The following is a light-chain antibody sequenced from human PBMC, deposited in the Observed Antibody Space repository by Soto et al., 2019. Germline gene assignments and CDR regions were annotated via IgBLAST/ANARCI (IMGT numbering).Light chain of an antibody. J-gene: IGKJ3*01. CDR3: MKYANSPFT. CDR2: GAS. CDR1: QTIDNT. Sequence: DIVLTQSPATLSLSPGERATLSCRASQTIDNTLAWYQRKPGQANRFLIYGASHRAIGIPDRFSGRGSGTDVTLTISRLEPEEFAVYDGMKYANSPFTVGTGTKVAIK. V-gene: IGKV3-20*01.